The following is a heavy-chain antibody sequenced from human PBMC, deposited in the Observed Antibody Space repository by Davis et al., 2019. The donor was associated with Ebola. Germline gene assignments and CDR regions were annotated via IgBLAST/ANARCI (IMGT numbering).Heavy chain of an antibody. D-gene: IGHD1-26*01. CDR3: ARDYYSGSLGV. CDR2: IKQDGSEK. Sequence: GESLKISCAASGFTFSDYYMSWVRQAPGKGLEWVANIKQDGSEKYYVDSVKGRFTISRDNAKNSLYLQMNSLRAEDTAVYYCARDYYSGSLGVWGKGTTVTVSS. V-gene: IGHV3-7*01. CDR1: GFTFSDYY. J-gene: IGHJ6*04.